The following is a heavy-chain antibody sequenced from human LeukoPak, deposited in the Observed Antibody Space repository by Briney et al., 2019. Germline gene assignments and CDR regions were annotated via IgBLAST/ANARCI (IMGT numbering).Heavy chain of an antibody. CDR3: ARGEPYYYDSSGYPQKYYFDY. D-gene: IGHD3-22*01. CDR1: GDSVSSNSSA. Sequence: SQTLSLTCAISGDSVSSNSSAWNWIRQSPSRGLEWLGRTYYRSKWYNAYAVSVKSRITINPDTSKNQFSLQLNSVTPEDTAVYYCARGEPYYYDSSGYPQKYYFDYWGQGTLVTVSS. V-gene: IGHV6-1*01. J-gene: IGHJ4*02. CDR2: TYYRSKWYN.